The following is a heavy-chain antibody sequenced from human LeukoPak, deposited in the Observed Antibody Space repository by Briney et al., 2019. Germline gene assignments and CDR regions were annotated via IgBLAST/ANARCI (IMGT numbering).Heavy chain of an antibody. CDR2: ISAYNGNT. Sequence: GASVKVSCKASGYTFTSYGISWVRQAPGQGLEWMGWISAYNGNTNYAQKLQGRVTMTTDTSTSTAYMELRSLRSDDTAVYYCARDLYYDSSGIIDYWGQGTLVTVSS. D-gene: IGHD3-22*01. V-gene: IGHV1-18*01. J-gene: IGHJ4*02. CDR1: GYTFTSYG. CDR3: ARDLYYDSSGIIDY.